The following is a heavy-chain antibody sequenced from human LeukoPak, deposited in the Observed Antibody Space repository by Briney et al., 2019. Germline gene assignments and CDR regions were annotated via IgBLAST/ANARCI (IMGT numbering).Heavy chain of an antibody. CDR3: ARVKSITGTNYDY. CDR1: GFTFSSYW. D-gene: IGHD1-7*01. J-gene: IGHJ4*02. Sequence: GGSRRLSCAASGFTFSSYWMSWVRQAPGKGLEWVANIKQDGSEKYYVDSVKGRFTISRDNAKNSLYLQMNSLGAEDTAVYYCARVKSITGTNYDYWGQGTLVTVSS. V-gene: IGHV3-7*04. CDR2: IKQDGSEK.